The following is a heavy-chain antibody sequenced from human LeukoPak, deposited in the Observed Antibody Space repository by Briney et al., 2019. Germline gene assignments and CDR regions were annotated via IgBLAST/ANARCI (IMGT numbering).Heavy chain of an antibody. CDR3: ARDQGGFSGYDS. D-gene: IGHD5-12*01. CDR1: GFTFSSYS. V-gene: IGHV3-21*01. J-gene: IGHJ4*02. CDR2: ISSSSSYI. Sequence: GGSLRLSCAAPGFTFSSYSMNWVRQAPGKGLEWVSSISSSSSYIYYADSVKGRFTISRDNAKNSLYLQMNSLRAEDTVVYYCARDQGGFSGYDSWGQGTLVTVSS.